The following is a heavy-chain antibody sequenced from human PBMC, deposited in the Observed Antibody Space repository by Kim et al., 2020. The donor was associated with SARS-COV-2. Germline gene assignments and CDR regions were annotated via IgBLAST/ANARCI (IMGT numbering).Heavy chain of an antibody. D-gene: IGHD2-21*01. CDR1: GGTFINYA. Sequence: SVKVSCKTSGGTFINYAIHWVRQAPGQGLEWMGGIIPIFGPANYAQKFQDRVTITADESTNTAYMDLSSLRFEDTAVYYCARDVRRRATSIPDFYCYGLDVWGQGTAVTVSS. V-gene: IGHV1-69*13. CDR2: IIPIFGPA. CDR3: ARDVRRRATSIPDFYCYGLDV. J-gene: IGHJ6*02.